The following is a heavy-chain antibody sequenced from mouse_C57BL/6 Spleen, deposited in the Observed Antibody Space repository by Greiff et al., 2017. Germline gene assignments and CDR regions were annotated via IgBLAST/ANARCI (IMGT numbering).Heavy chain of an antibody. Sequence: EVQLKESGPGLAKPSQTLSLTCSVTGYSITSDYWNWILKFPGNKLEYMGYISYSGSTYYNPSLKSRISITRYTSKNQYYLQLNSVTTEDTATYYCARGDYDGYYFGYRGQGTTLTVSS. CDR2: ISYSGST. CDR1: GYSITSDY. D-gene: IGHD1-1*01. CDR3: ARGDYDGYYFGY. V-gene: IGHV3-8*01. J-gene: IGHJ2*01.